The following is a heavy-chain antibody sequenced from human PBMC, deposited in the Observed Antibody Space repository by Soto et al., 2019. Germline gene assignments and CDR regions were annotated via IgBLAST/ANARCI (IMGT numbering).Heavy chain of an antibody. CDR1: GFTFSSYG. J-gene: IGHJ4*02. CDR3: ARDSGKPLGLWFGELEH. CDR2: IWYDGSNK. Sequence: PGGSLRLSCAASGFTFSSYGMHWVRQAPGKGLEWVAVIWYDGSNKYYADSVKGRFTISRDNSKNTLYLQMNSLRAEDTAVYYCARDSGKPLGLWFGELEHWGQGTLVTVSS. D-gene: IGHD3-10*01. V-gene: IGHV3-33*01.